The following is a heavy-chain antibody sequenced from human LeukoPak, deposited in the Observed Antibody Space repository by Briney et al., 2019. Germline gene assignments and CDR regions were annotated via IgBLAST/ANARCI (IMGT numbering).Heavy chain of an antibody. D-gene: IGHD5-12*01. V-gene: IGHV3-23*01. CDR2: ISGSGGST. CDR1: GFTFSSYG. Sequence: GGSLRLSCAASGFTFSSYGMSWVRQAPGKGLEWVSAISGSGGSTYYADSVKGRFTISRDNSKNTLYLQMNSLRAEDTAVYYCAKVRDSGYVRFDYWGQGTLVTVSS. J-gene: IGHJ4*02. CDR3: AKVRDSGYVRFDY.